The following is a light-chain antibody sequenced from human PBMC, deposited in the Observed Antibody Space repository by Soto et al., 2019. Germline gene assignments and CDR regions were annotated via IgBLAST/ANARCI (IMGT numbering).Light chain of an antibody. CDR3: RQYGRTPWR. J-gene: IGKJ3*01. Sequence: EIVLTQSPGTLSLSPGEGATLSCRASQSVSTNFFAWYQQKPGQAPRLLIYGASTRATGIPDRFSGSGSGTDFTLTISRLEPEFFAVDYCRQYGRTPWRLGPGPKVAI. V-gene: IGKV3-20*01. CDR1: QSVSTNF. CDR2: GAS.